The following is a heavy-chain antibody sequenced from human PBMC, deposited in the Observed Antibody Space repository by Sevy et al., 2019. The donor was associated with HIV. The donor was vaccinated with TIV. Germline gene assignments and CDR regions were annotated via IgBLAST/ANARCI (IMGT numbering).Heavy chain of an antibody. CDR2: INQHGSAT. CDR3: SRGPNDYAGVGDY. CDR1: GFTFSSFW. J-gene: IGHJ4*02. D-gene: IGHD4-17*01. Sequence: GGSLRLSCVASGFTFSSFWMYWVRQAPGKGLEWVANINQHGSATHYVDSVKGRFTVSRDNAKNSLFLQMNSLRAEATAVYVCSRGPNDYAGVGDYWGQGTLVTVSS. V-gene: IGHV3-7*04.